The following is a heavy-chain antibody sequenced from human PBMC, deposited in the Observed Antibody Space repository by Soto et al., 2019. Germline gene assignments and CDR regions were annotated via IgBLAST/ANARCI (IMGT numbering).Heavy chain of an antibody. J-gene: IGHJ4*02. Sequence: QVQLQESGPGLVKPSETLTLTCSVSDGSVTGYCWSWIRQPPGKGLEWIGCIDYNGRAHYNPSLTCRVTMSLDTSNNHFSLKLSSVTTTDTAVYYCARGPDHSKVGYWGQGTLVTVSS. CDR1: DGSVTGYC. V-gene: IGHV4-59*02. CDR2: IDYNGRA. D-gene: IGHD4-4*01. CDR3: ARGPDHSKVGY.